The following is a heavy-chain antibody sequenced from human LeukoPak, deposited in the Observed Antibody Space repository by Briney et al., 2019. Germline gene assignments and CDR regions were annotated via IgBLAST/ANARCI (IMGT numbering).Heavy chain of an antibody. D-gene: IGHD1-26*01. J-gene: IGHJ4*02. V-gene: IGHV4-59*01. CDR1: GDSIDSYY. CDR3: AGRSARYFGS. CDR2: VFYSGPT. Sequence: SEILSLTCTVSGDSIDSYYWSWIRQPPGEGLQWIGYVFYSGPTNYDASLKSRVAISVDRSKNQFSLKLTSVSAAATAVYYCAGRSARYFGSWGQGTPVTVSS.